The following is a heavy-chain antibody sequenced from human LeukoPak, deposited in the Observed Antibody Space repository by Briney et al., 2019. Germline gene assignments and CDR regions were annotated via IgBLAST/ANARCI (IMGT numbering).Heavy chain of an antibody. Sequence: GGSLRLSCAAPGFDLNTYEMNCVRQAPGKGLEWIADITISGHTKNYADSVKGRFTISRGNAGTSLYLQMNSLRVEDTGVYYCARGDPHADLWGQGTLVTVSS. CDR1: GFDLNTYE. CDR2: ITISGHTK. V-gene: IGHV3-48*03. J-gene: IGHJ5*02. CDR3: ARGDPHADL.